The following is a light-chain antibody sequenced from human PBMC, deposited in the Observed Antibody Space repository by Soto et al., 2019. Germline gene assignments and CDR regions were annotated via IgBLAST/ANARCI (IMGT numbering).Light chain of an antibody. V-gene: IGKV1-5*03. CDR1: QRISIW. J-gene: IGKJ1*01. CDR3: QQYSTYTPRT. Sequence: DIQMTQSTSTLSASVGDRVTITCRVSQRISIWLAWYQQKPGKAPKILIYKASSLESGVPSRFSGSGSGTEFTLTISSLQPDDFATYYCQQYSTYTPRTFGQGTKVDIK. CDR2: KAS.